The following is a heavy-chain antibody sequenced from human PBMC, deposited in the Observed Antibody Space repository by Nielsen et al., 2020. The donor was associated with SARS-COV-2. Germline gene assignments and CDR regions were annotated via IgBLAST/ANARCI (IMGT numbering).Heavy chain of an antibody. CDR2: IYYSGST. V-gene: IGHV4-39*01. CDR1: GDSISTSYYY. J-gene: IGHJ4*02. CDR3: ARWWLRGSSFDF. D-gene: IGHD5-12*01. Sequence: SETLSLTCTVSGDSISTSYYYWGWIRQSPGEGLKWIASIYYSGSTYYNPSLKSRVTISVDTSRNQFSLKLSSVTAADTAVYYCARWWLRGSSFDFWGQGTVVTVSS.